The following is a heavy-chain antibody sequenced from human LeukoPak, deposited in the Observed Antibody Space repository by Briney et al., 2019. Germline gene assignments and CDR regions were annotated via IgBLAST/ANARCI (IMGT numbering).Heavy chain of an antibody. CDR2: ITPMSATP. Sequence: SVKVSCKTSAGTFSRYAISWVRQAPGQGLEWMGRITPMSATPSQTQWIQGRVTITADISTNTVYLDLSSLRSEDTALYFCAGDPPGTPVGFYIWGQRTMVTVSS. J-gene: IGHJ3*02. CDR3: AGDPPGTPVGFYI. D-gene: IGHD3-10*01. V-gene: IGHV1-69*06. CDR1: AGTFSRYA.